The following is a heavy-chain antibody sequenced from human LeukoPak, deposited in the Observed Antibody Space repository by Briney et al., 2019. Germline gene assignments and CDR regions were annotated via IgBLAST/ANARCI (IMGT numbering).Heavy chain of an antibody. CDR1: GYTFNDYY. D-gene: IGHD3-9*01. CDR2: INPNSGRT. J-gene: IGHJ4*02. Sequence: GASVKVSCMTSGYTFNDYYLHWVRQAPGQGLEWMGWINPNSGRTNYPPKFQGRVTLTTDTSISTAYMELSSLISGDTALYYCARDSSDVLTGYYHFWGQGKLVTVSS. CDR3: ARDSSDVLTGYYHF. V-gene: IGHV1-2*02.